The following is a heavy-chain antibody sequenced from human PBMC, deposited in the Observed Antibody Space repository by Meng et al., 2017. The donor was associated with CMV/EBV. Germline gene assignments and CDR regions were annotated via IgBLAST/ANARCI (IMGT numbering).Heavy chain of an antibody. Sequence: QGPRQGSGPGLVKPSETLSLPCTVSGGPSSSFYWSWIRQPAGKGLEWIGRIYTSGSTNYNPSLKIRVTMSVDTSRNQFSLKLSSVTAADTAVYYCARGGLYYYDSSGHFDYWGQGTLVTVSS. V-gene: IGHV4-4*07. CDR3: ARGGLYYYDSSGHFDY. CDR1: GGPSSSFY. D-gene: IGHD3-22*01. CDR2: IYTSGST. J-gene: IGHJ4*02.